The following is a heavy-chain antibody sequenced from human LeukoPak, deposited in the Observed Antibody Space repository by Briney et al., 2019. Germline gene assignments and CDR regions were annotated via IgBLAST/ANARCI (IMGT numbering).Heavy chain of an antibody. CDR2: INPSGGST. V-gene: IGHV1-46*01. J-gene: IGHJ6*02. Sequence: ASVKVSCKASGYTFTSYYMHWVRQAPGQGLEWMGIINPSGGSTSYAQKLQGRVTMTRDTSTSTVYMELSSLRSEDTAVHYCARGETYYYDSSGYFHDYYYYGMDVWGQGTTVTVSS. CDR1: GYTFTSYY. D-gene: IGHD3-22*01. CDR3: ARGETYYYDSSGYFHDYYYYGMDV.